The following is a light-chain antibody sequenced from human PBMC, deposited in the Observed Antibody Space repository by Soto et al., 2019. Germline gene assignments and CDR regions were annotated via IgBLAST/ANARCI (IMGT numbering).Light chain of an antibody. V-gene: IGKV3-15*01. CDR1: QSVSTN. J-gene: IGKJ1*01. CDR2: GAS. CDR3: QQYTYWPPA. Sequence: IVMTQSAATLSVSPGERATLSCRASQSVSTNLAWYQQKPGQAPRLLIYGASARATGIPARFSGTGSGTEFTLTISSLQSEDYAVYYCQQYTYWPPAFGQGTKVEIK.